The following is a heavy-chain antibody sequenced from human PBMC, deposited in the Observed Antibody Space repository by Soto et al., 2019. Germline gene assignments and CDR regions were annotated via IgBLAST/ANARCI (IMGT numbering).Heavy chain of an antibody. V-gene: IGHV4-34*01. CDR1: GGSFSGYY. Sequence: QVQLQQWGAGLLKPSETLSLTCAVYGGSFSGYYWTWIRQPPGTGLEWIGEINHSGSTNYNPSLKSRVTISVDTSKNQFSPKLTSVTDADTAVYYCARDKITGLFDYWGQGTLVTVSS. D-gene: IGHD2-8*02. J-gene: IGHJ4*02. CDR3: ARDKITGLFDY. CDR2: INHSGST.